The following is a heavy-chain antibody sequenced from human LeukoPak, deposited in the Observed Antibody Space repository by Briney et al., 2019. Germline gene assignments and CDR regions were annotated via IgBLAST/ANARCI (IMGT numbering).Heavy chain of an antibody. V-gene: IGHV4-39*07. CDR3: ARRDYAAWFDP. J-gene: IGHJ5*02. CDR2: VYYSGSI. D-gene: IGHD4/OR15-4a*01. CDR1: GDSITSGEYY. Sequence: SETLSLTCSVSGDSITSGEYYWAWLRQPPGKGLEWLGSVYYSGSIKYNPSLNGRVSISRDMSKNQFSLNLNSVNATDTAVYYCARRDYAAWFDPWGQGTLDPVSS.